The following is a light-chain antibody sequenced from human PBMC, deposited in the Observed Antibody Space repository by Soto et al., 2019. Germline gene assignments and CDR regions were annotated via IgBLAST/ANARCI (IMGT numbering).Light chain of an antibody. CDR1: QSVNRSY. V-gene: IGKV3-20*01. CDR2: GAS. CDR3: QQYDNSPIT. J-gene: IGKJ5*01. Sequence: EIVLTQSPGTRSLSPGERATLSCRASQSVNRSYLAWYQQKPGQAPRLLIYGASSRATGIPDRFSGSGSGTDFTLTISGLDPEDFAVYYCQQYDNSPITFGQGTRLEIK.